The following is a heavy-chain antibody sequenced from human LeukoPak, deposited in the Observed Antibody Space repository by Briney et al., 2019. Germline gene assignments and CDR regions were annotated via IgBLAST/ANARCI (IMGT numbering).Heavy chain of an antibody. CDR2: IYHSGST. CDR1: GGYISSYY. D-gene: IGHD3-3*01. CDR3: AKLNNYDLMIDY. Sequence: SETLSLTCTVSGGYISSYYWSWIRQPPGEGLEWIGNIYHSGSTYYNPSLKSRVTISVDTSKNQFSLKLSSVTAADTAVYYCAKLNNYDLMIDYWGQGTLVTVSS. V-gene: IGHV4-59*04. J-gene: IGHJ4*02.